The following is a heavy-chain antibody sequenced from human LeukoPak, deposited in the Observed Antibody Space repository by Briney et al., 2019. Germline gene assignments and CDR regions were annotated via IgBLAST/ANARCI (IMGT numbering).Heavy chain of an antibody. CDR1: GFTFSSYQ. V-gene: IGHV3-48*03. J-gene: IGHJ4*02. Sequence: PGGSLRLSCEASGFTFSSYQMNWVRQAPGKGLEWIAYISSSGDTIYYADSVKGRFTISRDNAKNSLYPQMNSLRAEDTAVYYCARGITSGPRRYDVRNFDYWGQGTPVTVSS. CDR2: ISSSGDTI. D-gene: IGHD3-3*01. CDR3: ARGITSGPRRYDVRNFDY.